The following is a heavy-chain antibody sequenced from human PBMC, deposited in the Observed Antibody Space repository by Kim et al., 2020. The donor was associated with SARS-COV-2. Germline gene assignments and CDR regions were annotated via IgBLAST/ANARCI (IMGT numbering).Heavy chain of an antibody. CDR1: GGSFSGYY. D-gene: IGHD6-19*01. CDR2: INHSGST. J-gene: IGHJ6*02. V-gene: IGHV4-34*01. CDR3: ARGGRKWLVSVDRKRYYGMDV. Sequence: SETLSLTCAVYGGSFSGYYWSWIRQPPGKGLEWIGEINHSGSTNYNPSLKSRVTISVDTSKNQFSLKLSSVTAADTAVYYCARGGRKWLVSVDRKRYYGMDVWGQGTTVTVSS.